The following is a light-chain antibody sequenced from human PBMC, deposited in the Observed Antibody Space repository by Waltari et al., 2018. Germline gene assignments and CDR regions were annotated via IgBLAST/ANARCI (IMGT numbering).Light chain of an antibody. CDR3: SSYTTSRTWV. CDR2: EVR. CDR1: SSDVRAYNY. V-gene: IGLV2-14*01. Sequence: QSALTQPASVSGSPGQSITISCPGTSSDVRAYNYVSCYQQKPGKAPQLIIYEVRDRPPGVPNRFSGSKSGYTAFLTISGLQAEDEADYYCSSYTTSRTWVFGGGTKLTVL. J-gene: IGLJ3*02.